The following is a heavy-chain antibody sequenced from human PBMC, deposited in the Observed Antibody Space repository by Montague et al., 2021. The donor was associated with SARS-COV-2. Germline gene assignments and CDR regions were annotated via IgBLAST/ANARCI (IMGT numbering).Heavy chain of an antibody. J-gene: IGHJ4*02. CDR1: GDFVSSSSYY. CDR3: VGDGYTHVDY. V-gene: IGHV4-39*02. Sequence: SETLSLTCTVSGDFVSSSSYYWGWIRQPPGKGLEWIGNKHYSGITYNXRSLKNRVTMSVDTSKNQFSLKLSSVTAADTAVYYCVGDGYTHVDYWGQGTLVTVSS. D-gene: IGHD5-24*01. CDR2: KHYSGIT.